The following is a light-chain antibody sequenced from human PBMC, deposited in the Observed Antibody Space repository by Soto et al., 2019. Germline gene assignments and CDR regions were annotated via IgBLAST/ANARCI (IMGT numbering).Light chain of an antibody. CDR2: EVT. CDR3: CSYAGSYIWV. Sequence: QSVLTQPRSVSGSPGQSVTISCTGTSSDVGGYKYVSWYQQHPGKAPKLMIYEVTKRPSGVPDRFSGYKSGNTASLTISGLQAEDEADYYCCSYAGSYIWVFGGGTKLTVL. CDR1: SSDVGGYKY. J-gene: IGLJ2*01. V-gene: IGLV2-11*01.